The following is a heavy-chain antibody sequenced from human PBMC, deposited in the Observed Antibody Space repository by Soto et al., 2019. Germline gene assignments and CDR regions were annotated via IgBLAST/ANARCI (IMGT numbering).Heavy chain of an antibody. D-gene: IGHD1-26*01. J-gene: IGHJ6*02. CDR2: ISSSGSTI. V-gene: IGHV3-48*03. CDR3: ARSSGAAYYYYYGMDV. CDR1: VFTFSSYE. Sequence: GSLRLSCAASVFTFSSYEMNWVRQAPGKGLEWVSYISSSGSTIYYADSVKGRFTISRDNAKNSLYLQMNSLRAEDTAVYYCARSSGAAYYYYYGMDVWGQGTTVTVSS.